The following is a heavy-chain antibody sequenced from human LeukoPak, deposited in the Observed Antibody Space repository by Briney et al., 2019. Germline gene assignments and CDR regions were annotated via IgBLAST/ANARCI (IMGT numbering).Heavy chain of an antibody. V-gene: IGHV3-30*18. Sequence: GGSLRLSCAASGFTFSSYGMHWVRQAPGKGLEWVAVISYDGSNKYYADSVKGRFTISRDNSKNTLYLQMNSLRAEDTAVYYCAKDSRAGHFDYWGQGTLVTVSS. CDR3: AKDSRAGHFDY. D-gene: IGHD6-19*01. CDR2: ISYDGSNK. CDR1: GFTFSSYG. J-gene: IGHJ4*02.